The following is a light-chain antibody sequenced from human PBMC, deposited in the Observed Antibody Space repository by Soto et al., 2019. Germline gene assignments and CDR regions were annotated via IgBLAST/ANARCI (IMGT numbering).Light chain of an antibody. J-gene: IGLJ2*01. CDR3: QTWGPGIVV. CDR2: INSDGSR. CDR1: SGHRTYA. V-gene: IGLV4-69*01. Sequence: QSVLTQSPSVSASLGASVNLTCTLSSGHRTYAIAWHQVQSGKGPRFLMTINSDGSRNRGDGVPARFSGASFGAERFLIISSLQSDDETDYYCQTWGPGIVVFGGGTQLTVL.